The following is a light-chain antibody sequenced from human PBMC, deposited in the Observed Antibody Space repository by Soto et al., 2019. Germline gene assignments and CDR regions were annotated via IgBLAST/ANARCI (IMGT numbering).Light chain of an antibody. CDR1: SGDIGGYNY. J-gene: IGLJ3*02. V-gene: IGLV2-14*01. CDR3: SPFTSSTTLV. Sequence: QSVLTQHASVSGSPGQSITISCTGTSGDIGGYNYVSWYQQHPGRAPKLLIYEVTNRPSGVSDRFYASKSGNTASLTISRREAEDEADYYCSPFTSSTTLVFGGGTKLTVL. CDR2: EVT.